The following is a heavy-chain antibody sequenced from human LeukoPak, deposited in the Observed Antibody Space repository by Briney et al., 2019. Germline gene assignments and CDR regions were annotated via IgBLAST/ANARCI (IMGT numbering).Heavy chain of an antibody. CDR2: INHSGST. J-gene: IGHJ4*02. CDR3: ARAPSSITIFGVVISEPYFDY. CDR1: GGSFSGYY. D-gene: IGHD3-3*01. V-gene: IGHV4-34*01. Sequence: SETLSLTCAVYGGSFSGYYWSWIRQPPGKGLEWIGEINHSGSTNYNPSLKSRVTISVDTSKNQFSLKLSSVTAADTAVYYCARAPSSITIFGVVISEPYFDYWGQGTLVTVSS.